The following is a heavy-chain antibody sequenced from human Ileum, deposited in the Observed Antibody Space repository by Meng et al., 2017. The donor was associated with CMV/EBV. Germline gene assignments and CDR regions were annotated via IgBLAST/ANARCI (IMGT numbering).Heavy chain of an antibody. Sequence: SCAASGFTFSSYGMHWVRQAPGKGLEWVAFIRYDGSNKYYADSVKGRFTISRDNSKNTLYLQMNSLRAEDTAVYYCAKDLGYSSSPKVGYWGQGTLVTVSS. V-gene: IGHV3-30*02. D-gene: IGHD6-6*01. CDR1: GFTFSSYG. J-gene: IGHJ4*02. CDR3: AKDLGYSSSPKVGY. CDR2: IRYDGSNK.